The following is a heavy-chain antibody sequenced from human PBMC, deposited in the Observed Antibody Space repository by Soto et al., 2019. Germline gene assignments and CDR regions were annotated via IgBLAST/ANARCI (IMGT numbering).Heavy chain of an antibody. CDR3: ARAIGYCSGGSCPHTYYYMDV. CDR1: GYTFTGYY. J-gene: IGHJ6*03. CDR2: INPNSGGT. D-gene: IGHD2-15*01. Sequence: ASVKVSCKASGYTFTGYYMHWVRRAPGQGLEWMGWINPNSGGTNYAQKFQGWVTMTRDTSISTAYMELSRLTSDDTAVYYCARAIGYCSGGSCPHTYYYMDV. V-gene: IGHV1-2*04.